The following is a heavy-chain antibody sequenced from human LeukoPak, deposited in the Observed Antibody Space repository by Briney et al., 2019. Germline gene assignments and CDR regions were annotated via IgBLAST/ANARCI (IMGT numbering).Heavy chain of an antibody. D-gene: IGHD6-6*01. J-gene: IGHJ5*02. CDR3: ATSEGNWFDP. CDR1: GGSISSHY. V-gene: IGHV4-59*08. CDR2: IYYSGST. Sequence: SETLSLTCTVSGGSISSHYWSWIRQPPGEGLEWIGYIYYSGSTNYNPSLESRVTISVDRAKNQFSLKMNSVTAADTAVYYCATSEGNWFDPWGQGTLVTVSS.